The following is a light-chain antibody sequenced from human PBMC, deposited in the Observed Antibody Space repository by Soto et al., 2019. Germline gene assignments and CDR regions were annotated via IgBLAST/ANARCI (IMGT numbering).Light chain of an antibody. V-gene: IGLV2-14*01. Sequence: QSALTQPAAVSGSPGQSITISCTGTSSDIGGHNFVSWYQHHPGKAPKLLVYEVSYRASGVSNRFTGSKSANTASLTISGLQAEDEADYCCSSYTASGYVVFGGGTKVIVL. CDR2: EVS. J-gene: IGLJ2*01. CDR1: SSDIGGHNF. CDR3: SSYTASGYVV.